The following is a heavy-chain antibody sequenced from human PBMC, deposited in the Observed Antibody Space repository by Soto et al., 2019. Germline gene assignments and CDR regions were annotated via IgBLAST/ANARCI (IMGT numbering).Heavy chain of an antibody. CDR3: AKGRYCSSTSCYRDYYYYYGMDV. J-gene: IGHJ6*02. V-gene: IGHV3-23*01. D-gene: IGHD2-2*01. CDR2: ISGSGGST. Sequence: PGGSLRLSCAASGFTFSSYAMSWVRQAPGKGLEWVSAISGSGGSTYYADSVKGRFTISRDNSKNTLYLQMNSLRAEDTAVYYCAKGRYCSSTSCYRDYYYYYGMDVWGQGTTVTVS. CDR1: GFTFSSYA.